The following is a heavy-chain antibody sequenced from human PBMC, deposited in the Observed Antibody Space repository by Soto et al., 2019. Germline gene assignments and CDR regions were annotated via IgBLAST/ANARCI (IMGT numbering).Heavy chain of an antibody. V-gene: IGHV3-23*01. CDR3: AKIGSWLREPDY. D-gene: IGHD2-15*01. CDR2: ISGSGGST. J-gene: IGHJ4*02. CDR1: GFTFSSYA. Sequence: EVQLLESGGGLVQPGGSLRLSCAASGFTFSSYAMSWVRQAPGKGLEWVSAISGSGGSTYYADSVKGRFTISRDNSKYTLYLQMNSLRAEDTAVYYCAKIGSWLREPDYWGQGTLVTVSS.